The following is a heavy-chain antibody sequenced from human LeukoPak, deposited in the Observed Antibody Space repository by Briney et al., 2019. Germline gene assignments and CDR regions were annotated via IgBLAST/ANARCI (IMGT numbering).Heavy chain of an antibody. D-gene: IGHD6-19*01. Sequence: GGSLRLSCAASGFPVSSNYMSWVRQAPGKGLEWISGVYSSGSTFYLDSVQGRFTISRDNSKNTLYLQMSNLRAEDTAVYYCVARGGWARFDYWGQGTLVTVSS. CDR1: GFPVSSNY. V-gene: IGHV3-66*01. CDR3: VARGGWARFDY. J-gene: IGHJ4*02. CDR2: VYSSGST.